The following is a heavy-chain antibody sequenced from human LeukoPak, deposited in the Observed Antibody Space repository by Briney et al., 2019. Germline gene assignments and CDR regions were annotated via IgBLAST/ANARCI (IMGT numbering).Heavy chain of an antibody. CDR1: GFTFSSYE. J-gene: IGHJ6*02. Sequence: GGSLRLSCAASGFTFSSYEMNWVRQAPGKGLEWVSYISSSGSTIYYADSVKGRFTISRDNAKNSLYLQMNSLRAEDTAVYYCARARCSSTSYYRGYYGMDVWGQGTTVTVSS. V-gene: IGHV3-48*03. D-gene: IGHD2-2*01. CDR2: ISSSGSTI. CDR3: ARARCSSTSYYRGYYGMDV.